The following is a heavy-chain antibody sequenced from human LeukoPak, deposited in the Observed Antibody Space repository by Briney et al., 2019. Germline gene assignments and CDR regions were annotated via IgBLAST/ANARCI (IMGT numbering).Heavy chain of an antibody. J-gene: IGHJ4*02. CDR1: GLTFGGQW. CDR3: ARDRSANSRVYYFDY. CDR2: IKHGGGEK. Sequence: GGSLRLSCVASGLTFGGQWLNWVRQAPGQGLEWVANIKHGGGEKFYVDSVKGRFTISRDDSKNTLYLQMNSLRAEDTAVYYCARDRSANSRVYYFDYWGQGTLVTVSS. D-gene: IGHD4/OR15-4a*01. V-gene: IGHV3-7*01.